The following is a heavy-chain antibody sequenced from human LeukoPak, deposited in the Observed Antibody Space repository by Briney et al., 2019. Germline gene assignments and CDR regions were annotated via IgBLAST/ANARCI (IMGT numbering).Heavy chain of an antibody. Sequence: PGGSLRLSCAASGFTFSSYSMNWVRQAPGKGLEWVSSISSSSSYIYYADSVKGRFTISRDNAKNSLYLQMNCLSAEDTAVYYCARLEAVASDYWGLGTLVTVSS. CDR1: GFTFSSYS. CDR3: ARLEAVASDY. V-gene: IGHV3-21*01. D-gene: IGHD6-19*01. J-gene: IGHJ4*02. CDR2: ISSSSSYI.